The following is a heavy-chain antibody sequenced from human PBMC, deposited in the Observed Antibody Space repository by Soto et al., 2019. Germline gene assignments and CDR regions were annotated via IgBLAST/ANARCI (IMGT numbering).Heavy chain of an antibody. D-gene: IGHD1-7*01. J-gene: IGHJ3*02. V-gene: IGHV1-69*01. Sequence: QVQLVQSGAEVKKPGSSVKVSCKASGGTFSSYAISWVRQAPGQGLEWMGGIIPIFGTANYAQKFQGRVTINADESTSTAYIELSSLRSEDTAVYYCARWGQLELRSYGQDAFDIWGQGTMVTVSS. CDR3: ARWGQLELRSYGQDAFDI. CDR1: GGTFSSYA. CDR2: IIPIFGTA.